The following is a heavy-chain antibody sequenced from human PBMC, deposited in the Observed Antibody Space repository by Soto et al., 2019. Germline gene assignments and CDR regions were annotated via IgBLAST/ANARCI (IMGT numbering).Heavy chain of an antibody. CDR2: ISSTGVTT. Sequence: GGSLRLSCAASGFAFGSYAMTWVRQAPGKGLEWVSGISSTGVTTFYADSVKGRFTISRDNSKNTLYLQMHVLRAEDTAVYYCAKSNVVLRLFYFDHWGQGTTVTVSS. CDR1: GFAFGSYA. CDR3: AKSNVVLRLFYFDH. D-gene: IGHD3-22*01. J-gene: IGHJ4*01. V-gene: IGHV3-23*01.